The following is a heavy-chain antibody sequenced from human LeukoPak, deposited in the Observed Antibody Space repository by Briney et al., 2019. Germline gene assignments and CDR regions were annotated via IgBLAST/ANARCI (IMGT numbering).Heavy chain of an antibody. V-gene: IGHV4-4*07. D-gene: IGHD3-3*01. Sequence: SETLSLTCTVSGGSISSYYWSWIRQPAGKGLEWIGRIYTSGSTNYNPSLKSRVTISVDTSKNQFSLKLSSVTAADTAVYYCARETDDFWSGYPHAFDIWGQGTMVTVSS. CDR1: GGSISSYY. CDR2: IYTSGST. J-gene: IGHJ3*02. CDR3: ARETDDFWSGYPHAFDI.